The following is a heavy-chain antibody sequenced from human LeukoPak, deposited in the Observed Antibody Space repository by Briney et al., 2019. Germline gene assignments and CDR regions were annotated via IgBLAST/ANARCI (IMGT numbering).Heavy chain of an antibody. V-gene: IGHV1-8*01. Sequence: ASVKVSCKASGYTFTSYDINWVRQATGQGLEWMGWMNPNNGNTGYAQKFQGRVTMTRNTSISTAYMELSSLRSEDTAVYYCARAVYSSSPELFDYWGQGTLVTVSS. CDR2: MNPNNGNT. D-gene: IGHD6-6*01. J-gene: IGHJ4*02. CDR1: GYTFTSYD. CDR3: ARAVYSSSPELFDY.